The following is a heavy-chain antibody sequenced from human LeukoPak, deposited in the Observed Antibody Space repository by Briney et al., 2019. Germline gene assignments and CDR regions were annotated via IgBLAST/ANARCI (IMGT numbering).Heavy chain of an antibody. J-gene: IGHJ4*02. V-gene: IGHV4-59*01. CDR3: ARWGVGATRPYYFDY. D-gene: IGHD1-26*01. CDR1: GGSISSYY. Sequence: PSETLSLTCTVSGGSISSYYWNWIRQPPGKGLEWIGYVYYSGSTNYNPSLKSRVTISVDTSKNQFALKLTSVTAEDTAVYYCARWGVGATRPYYFDYWGQGTLVTVSS. CDR2: VYYSGST.